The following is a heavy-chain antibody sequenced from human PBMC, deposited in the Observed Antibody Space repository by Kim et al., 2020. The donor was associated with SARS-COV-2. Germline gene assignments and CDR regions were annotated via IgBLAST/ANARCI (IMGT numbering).Heavy chain of an antibody. V-gene: IGHV4-31*02. Sequence: TYDKRALKSRVTISVDTSKNQFSLKLSSVTAAYTAVYYCARVVAVAGLDYWGQGTLVTVSS. D-gene: IGHD6-13*01. CDR3: ARVVAVAGLDY. J-gene: IGHJ4*02. CDR2: T.